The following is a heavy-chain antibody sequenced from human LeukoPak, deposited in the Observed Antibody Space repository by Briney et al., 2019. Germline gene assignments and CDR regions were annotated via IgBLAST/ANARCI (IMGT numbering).Heavy chain of an antibody. D-gene: IGHD1-26*01. CDR2: ISSSGSTI. CDR3: ARAGSGRSPDWFDP. CDR1: GFTVSGNY. Sequence: GGSLRLSCAVSGFTVSGNYMSWVRQAPGKGLEWVSYISSSGSTIYYADSVKGRFTISRDNAKNSLYLQMNSLRAEDTAVYYCARAGSGRSPDWFDPWGQGTLVTVSS. J-gene: IGHJ5*02. V-gene: IGHV3-11*04.